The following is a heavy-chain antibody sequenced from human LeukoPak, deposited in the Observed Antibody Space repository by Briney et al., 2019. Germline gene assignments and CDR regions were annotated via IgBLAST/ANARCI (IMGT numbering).Heavy chain of an antibody. CDR1: GFTFSSYA. CDR2: ISGSGGST. Sequence: GGSLRLSCAASGFTFSSYAMSWVRQAPGKGLEWVSAISGSGGSTYYADSVKGRFTISRDNSKNTLYLQMNSLRAEDTAVYYCAKDLHMYYDFWSGVRFNDYWGQGTLVTVSS. CDR3: AKDLHMYYDFWSGVRFNDY. V-gene: IGHV3-23*01. J-gene: IGHJ4*02. D-gene: IGHD3-3*01.